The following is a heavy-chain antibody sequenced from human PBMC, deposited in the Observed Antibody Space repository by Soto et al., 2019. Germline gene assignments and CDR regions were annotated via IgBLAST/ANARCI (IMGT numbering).Heavy chain of an antibody. Sequence: QLHLVQSGAVVKKPGASVTVSCSASGYPVTAYYMHWVRQAPGRGLEWMGGINRATGAAEYTQPFQGRFTIARDTSTSTVFMDLSGLTSEDTAVFYCARGGGVGVAGSAAFDMWGQGTLVTVYS. J-gene: IGHJ3*02. V-gene: IGHV1-2*02. CDR3: ARGGGVGVAGSAAFDM. D-gene: IGHD3-3*01. CDR1: GYPVTAYY. CDR2: INRATGAA.